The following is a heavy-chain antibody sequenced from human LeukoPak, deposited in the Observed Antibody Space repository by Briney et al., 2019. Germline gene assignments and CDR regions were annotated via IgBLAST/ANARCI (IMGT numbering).Heavy chain of an antibody. D-gene: IGHD6-13*01. V-gene: IGHV3-23*01. Sequence: GGSLRLSCAASGFTFSSYGMHWVRQAPGKGLEWVSAISGSGGSTYYADSVKGRFTISRDNSKNTLYLQMNSLRAEDTAVYYCALQTTAAADSHFDYWGQGTLVTVSS. CDR3: ALQTTAAADSHFDY. J-gene: IGHJ4*02. CDR2: ISGSGGST. CDR1: GFTFSSYG.